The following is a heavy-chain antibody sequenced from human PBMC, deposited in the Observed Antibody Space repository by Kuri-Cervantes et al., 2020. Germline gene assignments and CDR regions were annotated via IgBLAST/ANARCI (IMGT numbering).Heavy chain of an antibody. D-gene: IGHD3-3*01. J-gene: IGHJ5*02. CDR2: INSDGSTT. V-gene: IGHV3-74*01. Sequence: GESLKISCVASGFTFSSYWMHWVRQAPGKGLVWVSCINSDGSTTRYADSVKGRFTISRDNAKNTLYLQMNSLRAEDTAVYYCAKDPYYDFWSGYSSPDPWGQGTLVTVSS. CDR1: GFTFSSYW. CDR3: AKDPYYDFWSGYSSPDP.